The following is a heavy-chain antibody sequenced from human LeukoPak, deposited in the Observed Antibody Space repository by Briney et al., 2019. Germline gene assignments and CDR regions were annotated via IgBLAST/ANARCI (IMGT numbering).Heavy chain of an antibody. D-gene: IGHD3-10*01. CDR2: IYTSGST. Sequence: SETLSLTCTVSGGSLSSYYWSWIRQPAGKGLEWIGRIYTSGSTNYNPSLKSRVTMSVDTSKNQFSLKLSSVTAADTAVYYCARDFTMVRGARGLNWFDLWGQGTLVTVSS. CDR3: ARDFTMVRGARGLNWFDL. J-gene: IGHJ5*02. CDR1: GGSLSSYY. V-gene: IGHV4-4*07.